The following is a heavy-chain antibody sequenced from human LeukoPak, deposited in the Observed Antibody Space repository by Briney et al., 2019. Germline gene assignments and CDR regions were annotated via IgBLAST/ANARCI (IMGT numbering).Heavy chain of an antibody. Sequence: PGGSLRLSRAASGLTFSSYLMSWVRQAPGKGPEWVANIKQDGSEKYSVDSVKGRFTISRDNAKNSLYLQMNSLRAEDTAVYYCARGVRAYYYYYYMDVWGKGTTVTVSS. CDR2: IKQDGSEK. V-gene: IGHV3-7*01. D-gene: IGHD3-10*01. J-gene: IGHJ6*03. CDR3: ARGVRAYYYYYYMDV. CDR1: GLTFSSYL.